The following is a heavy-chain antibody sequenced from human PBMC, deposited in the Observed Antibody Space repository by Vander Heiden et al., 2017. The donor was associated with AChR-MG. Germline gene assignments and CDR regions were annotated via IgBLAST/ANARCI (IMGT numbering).Heavy chain of an antibody. Sequence: EVQLVESGGGLVKPGRSLRLSCTASGFTFGAYAMSWFRQAPGKGLEWVGFIRSKAYGGTTEYAASVKGRFTISRDDSKSIAYLQMNSLKTEDTAVYYCTRVRRLRYFDWLADYWGQGTLVTVSS. CDR3: TRVRRLRYFDWLADY. V-gene: IGHV3-49*05. CDR1: GFTFGAYA. J-gene: IGHJ4*02. CDR2: IRSKAYGGTT. D-gene: IGHD3-9*01.